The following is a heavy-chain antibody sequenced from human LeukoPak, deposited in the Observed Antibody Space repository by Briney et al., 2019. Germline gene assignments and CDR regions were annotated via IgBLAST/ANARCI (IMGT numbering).Heavy chain of an antibody. CDR3: ARDRYYYDSSGAPDY. V-gene: IGHV1-18*01. D-gene: IGHD3-22*01. Sequence: ASVKVSCKASGYTFTSYGISWVRQAPGQGLEWMGWISAYNGNTNYAQKLQGRVTMTTDTSTSTAYKELRSLRSDDTAVYYCARDRYYYDSSGAPDYWGQGTLVTVSS. J-gene: IGHJ4*02. CDR2: ISAYNGNT. CDR1: GYTFTSYG.